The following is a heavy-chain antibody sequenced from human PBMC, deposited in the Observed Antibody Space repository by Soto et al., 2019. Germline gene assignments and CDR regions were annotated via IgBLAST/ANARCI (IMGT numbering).Heavy chain of an antibody. D-gene: IGHD5-18*01. V-gene: IGHV1-2*02. CDR1: GYAFTGYY. CDR3: ATRYSYVHF. J-gene: IGHJ4*02. CDR2: INPNSGDT. Sequence: GASVKVSCKSSGYAFTGYYIHWLRQAPGQGLEWMGWINPNSGDTNYAQKFQGRVTMTRDTSFSTAHMELSSLRSDDTAVYYCATRYSYVHFWGQGTLVTVSS.